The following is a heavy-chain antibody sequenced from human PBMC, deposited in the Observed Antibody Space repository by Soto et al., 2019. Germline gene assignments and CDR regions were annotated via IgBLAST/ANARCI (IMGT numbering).Heavy chain of an antibody. V-gene: IGHV4-59*08. CDR3: ARPKTIGAAAGKGWFDP. J-gene: IGHJ5*02. Sequence: SETLSLTCTVSGGSISSYYWSWIRQPPGKGLEWIGYIYYSGSTNYNPSLKSRVTISVDTSKNQFSLKLTSVTAADTAMYYCARPKTIGAAAGKGWFDPWGQGTLVTVSS. CDR1: GGSISSYY. D-gene: IGHD6-13*01. CDR2: IYYSGST.